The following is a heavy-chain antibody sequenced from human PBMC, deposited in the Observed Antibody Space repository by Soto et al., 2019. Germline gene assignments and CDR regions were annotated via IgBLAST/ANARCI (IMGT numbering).Heavy chain of an antibody. J-gene: IGHJ4*02. D-gene: IGHD3-16*02. Sequence: QVQLVQSGAEVKKPGASVKVSCKASGYTFTSYGISWVRQAPGQGLEWMGWISAYNGNTNYAQKLQGRVTMTTDTSTSTAYMELRSLRSDDTAVYYCERDHFIRDYDYVWGSYRYTGVGYFDYWGQGTLVTVSS. CDR2: ISAYNGNT. V-gene: IGHV1-18*01. CDR3: ERDHFIRDYDYVWGSYRYTGVGYFDY. CDR1: GYTFTSYG.